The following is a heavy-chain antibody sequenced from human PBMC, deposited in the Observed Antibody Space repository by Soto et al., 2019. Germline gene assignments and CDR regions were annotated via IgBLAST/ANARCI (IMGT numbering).Heavy chain of an antibody. CDR2: INPSGGST. J-gene: IGHJ6*03. D-gene: IGHD2-2*02. Sequence: GPSVKVSCKASGYTFTSYYMHWVRQAPGQGLEWMGIINPSGGSTSYAQKFQGRVTMTRDTSTSTVYMELSSLRSEDTAVYYCARNDIVVVPAAISSGSYYYYYMDVWGKGTTVTVSS. CDR3: ARNDIVVVPAAISSGSYYYYYMDV. V-gene: IGHV1-46*03. CDR1: GYTFTSYY.